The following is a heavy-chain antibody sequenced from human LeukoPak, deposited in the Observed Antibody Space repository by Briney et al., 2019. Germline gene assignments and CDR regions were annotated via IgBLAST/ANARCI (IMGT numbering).Heavy chain of an antibody. V-gene: IGHV1-8*01. CDR2: MNPNSGDT. CDR3: ARDLGCSSTSCYWYFDY. D-gene: IGHD2-2*01. Sequence: ASVKVSCKASGYTFTSYDINWVRQATGQGLEWMGWMNPNSGDTGYAQNFQGRVTMTRDTSISTAYMELSRLRSDDTAVYYCARDLGCSSTSCYWYFDYWGQGTLVTVSS. J-gene: IGHJ4*02. CDR1: GYTFTSYD.